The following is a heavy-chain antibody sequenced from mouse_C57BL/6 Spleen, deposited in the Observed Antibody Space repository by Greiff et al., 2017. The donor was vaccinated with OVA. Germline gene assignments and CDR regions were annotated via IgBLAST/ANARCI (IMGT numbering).Heavy chain of an antibody. J-gene: IGHJ1*03. CDR3: AKATTVVEGTYWYFDV. D-gene: IGHD1-1*01. V-gene: IGHV2-3*01. CDR2: IWGDGST. CDR1: GFSLTSYG. Sequence: VQVVESGPGLVAPSQSLSITCTVSGFSLTSYGVSWVRQPPGKGLEWLGVIWGDGSTNYHSALISRLSISKDNSKSQVFLKLNSLQTDDTATYYCAKATTVVEGTYWYFDVWGTGTTVTVSS.